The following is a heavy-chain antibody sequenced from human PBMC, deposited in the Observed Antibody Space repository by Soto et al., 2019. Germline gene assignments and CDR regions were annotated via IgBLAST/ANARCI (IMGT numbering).Heavy chain of an antibody. V-gene: IGHV1-2*02. Sequence: QVQLVRSGAEVKKPGASVKVSCKASGYTFTGYYMHWVQQAPGQGLEWMGWINPNSGGTNYAQKFQGRVTMTRDTSISTAYMELSRLRSDDTAVYYCARKPLYYYYYGMDVWGQGTTVTVSS. CDR2: INPNSGGT. J-gene: IGHJ6*02. CDR3: ARKPLYYYYYGMDV. CDR1: GYTFTGYY.